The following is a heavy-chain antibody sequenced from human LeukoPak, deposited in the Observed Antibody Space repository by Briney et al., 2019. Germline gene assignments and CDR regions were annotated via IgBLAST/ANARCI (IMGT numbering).Heavy chain of an antibody. Sequence: SSETLSLTCTVSGGSVAGNYWSWIRQSPEKGLEWIGFVYSGTNNYNPSLRGRVTISEDTSKNQFSLKLTSVTAADTAVYYCVKGGQWDLLLAWGHGTLASVSA. CDR1: GGSVAGNY. CDR3: VKGGQWDLLLA. V-gene: IGHV4-59*02. D-gene: IGHD1-26*01. J-gene: IGHJ5*01. CDR2: VYSGTN.